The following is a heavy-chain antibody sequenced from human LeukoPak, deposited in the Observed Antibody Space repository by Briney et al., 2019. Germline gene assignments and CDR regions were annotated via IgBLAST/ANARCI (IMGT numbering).Heavy chain of an antibody. CDR2: ISYDGSNK. J-gene: IGHJ3*02. CDR1: GFTFSNHA. V-gene: IGHV3-30*04. CDR3: ASIVGATGDDAFDI. Sequence: GGSLRLSCAASGFTFSNHAMHWVRQAPGKGLEWVAVISYDGSNKYYTDSVKGRFTISRDNAKNTLYLQMNSLRAEDTAVYYCASIVGATGDDAFDIWGQGTMVTVSS. D-gene: IGHD1-26*01.